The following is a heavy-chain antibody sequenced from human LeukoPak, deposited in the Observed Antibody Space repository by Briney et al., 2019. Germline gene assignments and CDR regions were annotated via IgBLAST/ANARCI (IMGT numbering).Heavy chain of an antibody. CDR3: ARPNSSSWYYFDN. Sequence: SETLSLTCAVSGYSISSGYYWGWIRQPPGKGLEWIGSMYHRGSTYYNPSLKSRVTISVDTSKNQSSLKLSSVTAADTAVYYCARPNSSSWYYFDNWGQGTLVTVSS. CDR1: GYSISSGYY. V-gene: IGHV4-38-2*01. D-gene: IGHD6-13*01. CDR2: MYHRGST. J-gene: IGHJ4*02.